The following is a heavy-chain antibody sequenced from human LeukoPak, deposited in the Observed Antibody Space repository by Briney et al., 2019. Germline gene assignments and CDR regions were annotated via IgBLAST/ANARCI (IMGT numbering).Heavy chain of an antibody. CDR1: GGCISYYY. Sequence: PSETLSLTCTVSGGCISYYYWSWIRQSPGKGLEWIGYSYYSGTTNYNPSLKSRVTISVDTSKNQFSLQLRSVTAADTAVYYCAREDPQTTVPEGMDVWGQGTTVTVSS. V-gene: IGHV4-59*01. CDR3: AREDPQTTVPEGMDV. J-gene: IGHJ6*02. CDR2: SYYSGTT. D-gene: IGHD4-17*01.